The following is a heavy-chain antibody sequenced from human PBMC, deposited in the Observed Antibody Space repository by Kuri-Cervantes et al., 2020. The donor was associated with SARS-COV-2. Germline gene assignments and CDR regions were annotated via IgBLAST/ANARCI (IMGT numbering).Heavy chain of an antibody. CDR3: ARDLRPKAAAGTRNAFDI. CDR2: TYSGGST. V-gene: IGHV4-4*07. Sequence: ESLKISCSVSSGSISNYYWNWIRQPAGKGLEWIGRTYSGGSTNYNPSLKSRVTMSVDTSKNQFSLKLSSVTAADTAVYYCARDLRPKAAAGTRNAFDIWGQGTMVTVSS. D-gene: IGHD6-13*01. CDR1: SGSISNYY. J-gene: IGHJ3*02.